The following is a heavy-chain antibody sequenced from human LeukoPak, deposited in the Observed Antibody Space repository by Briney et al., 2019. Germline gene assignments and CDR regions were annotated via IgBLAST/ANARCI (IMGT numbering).Heavy chain of an antibody. CDR1: GFSFSNYE. Sequence: GGSLRLSCAASGFSFSNYEMNWVRQAPGKGLEWVSYISSSGSTIYYPDSVKGRFTVSRDNAQNLLFLQMNSLRAEDTAVYYCAREGPINNGDLDFWGQGTLVTVSS. J-gene: IGHJ4*02. CDR2: ISSSGSTI. CDR3: AREGPINNGDLDF. D-gene: IGHD1/OR15-1a*01. V-gene: IGHV3-48*03.